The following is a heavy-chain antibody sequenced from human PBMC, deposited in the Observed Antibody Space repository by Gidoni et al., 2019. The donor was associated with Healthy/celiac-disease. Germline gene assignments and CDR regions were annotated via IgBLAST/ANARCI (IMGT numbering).Heavy chain of an antibody. CDR1: GYPFTSYY. V-gene: IGHV1-46*01. CDR2: INPSGGST. Sequence: HVQLVQSGAEVTKPGASVTVSCQASGYPFTSYYMHWVRQAPGQGLEWMGIINPSGGSTSYAQKFQGRVTMTRDTSTSTGDMELSSLRSEDTAVYYCARDLAAGFDAFDIWGQGTMVTVSS. J-gene: IGHJ3*02. D-gene: IGHD6-13*01. CDR3: ARDLAAGFDAFDI.